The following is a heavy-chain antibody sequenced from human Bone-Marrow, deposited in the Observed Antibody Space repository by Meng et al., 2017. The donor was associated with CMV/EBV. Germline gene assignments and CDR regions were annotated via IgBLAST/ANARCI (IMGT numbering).Heavy chain of an antibody. CDR3: IRGSSGGAYYGLDV. V-gene: IGHV3-73*01. J-gene: IGHJ6*01. CDR2: IRTKANNYAT. D-gene: IGHD6-19*01. CDR1: GFTFSGST. Sequence: GGSLRLSCAASGFTFSGSTIYWVRQASGKGLEWVGRIRTKANNYATEYAASVKGRFTCSRDDSKSTAYLQINSLKTEDTAVYYCIRGSSGGAYYGLDVWGQGTTVTGSS.